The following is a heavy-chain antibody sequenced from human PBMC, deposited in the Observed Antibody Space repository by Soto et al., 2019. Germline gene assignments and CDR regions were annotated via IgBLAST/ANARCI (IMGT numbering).Heavy chain of an antibody. CDR2: INPSGGST. J-gene: IGHJ3*02. CDR1: GYTFTSHG. V-gene: IGHV1-46*01. D-gene: IGHD6-25*01. CDR3: ARSYGYDAFDI. Sequence: ASVKVSCKVSGYTFTSHGITWVRQAPGQGLEWMGIINPSGGSTSYAQKFQGRVTMTRDTSTSTVYMELSSLRSEDTAVYYCARSYGYDAFDIWGQGTMVTVSS.